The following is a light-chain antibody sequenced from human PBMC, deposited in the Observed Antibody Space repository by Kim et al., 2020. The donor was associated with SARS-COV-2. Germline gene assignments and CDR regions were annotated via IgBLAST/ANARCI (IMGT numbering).Light chain of an antibody. J-gene: IGLJ1*01. CDR2: RDN. V-gene: IGLV3-1*01. CDR1: KLGDKC. CDR3: QAWDSSIYV. Sequence: VPRGQTARITCSGEKLGDKCASWYEQKPGRSPVLVIFRDNRRPSGIPARFSGSNSGNTSTLTISGTQAMDESDYYCQAWDSSIYVFGTGTQVTVL.